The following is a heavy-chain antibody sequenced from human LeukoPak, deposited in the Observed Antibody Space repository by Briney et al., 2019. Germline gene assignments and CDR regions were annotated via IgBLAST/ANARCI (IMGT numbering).Heavy chain of an antibody. V-gene: IGHV4-59*08. Sequence: PSETLSLTCSISGDSIRRNYWSWIRQPPGKGLEWIGYIHYSGNTNYNPSLKSRVSISVDTSKNQFSLKLPSVTAADTAVYYCAAYRSGTHYNSYYFDDWGQGTLVTVSS. CDR3: AAYRSGTHYNSYYFDD. CDR2: IHYSGNT. J-gene: IGHJ4*02. D-gene: IGHD3-10*01. CDR1: GDSIRRNY.